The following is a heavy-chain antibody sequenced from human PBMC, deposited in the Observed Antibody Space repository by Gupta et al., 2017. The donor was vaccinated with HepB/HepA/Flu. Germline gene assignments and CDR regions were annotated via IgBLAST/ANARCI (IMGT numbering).Heavy chain of an antibody. Sequence: QVQLVESGGGVAQPGTSLSLSCVASGFPLRASYIHWVRQAPGKGLEWVAVIWNDGITKNYGDSVKGRFSISRDNSKNTVYLEMNSLRAEDTAIYYCARDVYFKIDSWGQGTLVSVSS. CDR2: IWNDGITK. CDR3: ARDVYFKIDS. CDR1: GFPLRASY. D-gene: IGHD2-21*01. V-gene: IGHV3-33*01. J-gene: IGHJ4*02.